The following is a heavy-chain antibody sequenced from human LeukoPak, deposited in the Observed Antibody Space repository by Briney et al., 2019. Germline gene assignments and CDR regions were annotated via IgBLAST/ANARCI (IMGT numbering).Heavy chain of an antibody. CDR3: ARGRQYSSSYASAFDI. CDR1: GGSFSGYY. J-gene: IGHJ3*02. D-gene: IGHD6-6*01. CDR2: INHSGST. Sequence: SETLSLTCAVYGGSFSGYYWSWIRQPPGKGLGWIGEINHSGSTNYNPSLKSRVTISADTSKNQFSLKLSSVTAADTAVYYCARGRQYSSSYASAFDIWGQGTMVTVSS. V-gene: IGHV4-34*01.